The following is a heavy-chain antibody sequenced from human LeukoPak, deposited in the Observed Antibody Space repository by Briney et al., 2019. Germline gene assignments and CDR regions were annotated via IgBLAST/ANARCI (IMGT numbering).Heavy chain of an antibody. CDR1: GRSISSSSYF. Sequence: SETLSLTCTVSGRSISSSSYFWGWICQPPGKGLEWVGSIYYGGSTYYNPSLSSRVTISVDTSKNQFSLKLSSVTAADTAVYYCARVEGYDLDYWGQGTLVTVSS. CDR2: IYYGGST. J-gene: IGHJ4*02. CDR3: ARVEGYDLDY. V-gene: IGHV4-39*07. D-gene: IGHD5-12*01.